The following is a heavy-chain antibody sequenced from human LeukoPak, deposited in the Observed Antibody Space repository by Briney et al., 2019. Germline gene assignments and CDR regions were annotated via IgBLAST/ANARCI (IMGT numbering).Heavy chain of an antibody. V-gene: IGHV1-2*02. J-gene: IGHJ6*02. D-gene: IGHD3-16*01. CDR3: ARDRFGGATVHYYYGMDV. CDR1: GYTFTGYY. Sequence: GSSVKVSCKASGYTFTGYYMHWVRQAPGQGLEWMGWINYNSGGTNYAQKFQGRVTMTRDTSISTAYMELSRLRSEDTAVYYCARDRFGGATVHYYYGMDVWGQGTTVTVSS. CDR2: INYNSGGT.